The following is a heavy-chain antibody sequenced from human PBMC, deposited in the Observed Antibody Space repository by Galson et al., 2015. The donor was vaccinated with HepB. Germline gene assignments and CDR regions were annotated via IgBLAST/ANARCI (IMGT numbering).Heavy chain of an antibody. V-gene: IGHV3-30*04. D-gene: IGHD3-22*01. CDR2: ISYDGSNK. CDR1: GFTFSSYA. J-gene: IGHJ3*02. Sequence: SLRLSCAASGFTFSSYAMHWVRQAPGKGLEWVAVISYDGSNKYYADSVKGRFTISRDNSKNTLYLQMNSLRAEDTAVYYCARVGHYYDSSGYYGDHDAFDIWGQGTMVTVSS. CDR3: ARVGHYYDSSGYYGDHDAFDI.